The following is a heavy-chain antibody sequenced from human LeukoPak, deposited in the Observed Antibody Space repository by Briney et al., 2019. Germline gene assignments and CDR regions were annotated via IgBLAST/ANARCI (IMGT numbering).Heavy chain of an antibody. J-gene: IGHJ4*02. V-gene: IGHV3-30*18. CDR2: ISYDGSNK. CDR1: GFTFSSYG. D-gene: IGHD3-10*01. CDR3: AKGHYGSGSYYYIDY. Sequence: GGSLRLSCAASGFTFSSYGMHWVRQAPGKGLEWVAVISYDGSNKYYADSVKGRFTISRDNSKNTLYLQMNSLRVEDTAVYYCAKGHYGSGSYYYIDYWGQGTLVTVSS.